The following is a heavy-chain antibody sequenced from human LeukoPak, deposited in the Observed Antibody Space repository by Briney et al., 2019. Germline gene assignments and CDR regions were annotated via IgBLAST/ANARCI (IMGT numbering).Heavy chain of an antibody. D-gene: IGHD6-19*01. CDR2: IDHSGST. J-gene: IGHJ4*02. CDR1: GGSFRGHY. Sequence: SGTLSLTCAVYGGSFRGHYWGWIRQPPGKGLEWIGEIDHSGSTNYNPSLKSRVTISIDKSKNQFSLKVSSLTAADTAVYYCARGSAVAGKGGYYFDYWGQGTLVTVSS. CDR3: ARGSAVAGKGGYYFDY. V-gene: IGHV4-34*01.